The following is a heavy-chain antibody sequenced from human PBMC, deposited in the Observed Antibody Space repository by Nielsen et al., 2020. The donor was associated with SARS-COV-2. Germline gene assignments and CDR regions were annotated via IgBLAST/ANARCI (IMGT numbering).Heavy chain of an antibody. CDR2: IKQDGSEK. D-gene: IGHD5-18*01. J-gene: IGHJ4*02. CDR3: ARGGIKQWLRRLLDS. Sequence: GESLKISCAASGFTFSSYWMSWVRQAPGKGLEWVANIKQDGSEKYSVDSVKGRFTISRDNAKNSLFLQMSSLRAEDTAVYYCARGGIKQWLRRLLDSWGQGTPVTVSS. CDR1: GFTFSSYW. V-gene: IGHV3-7*04.